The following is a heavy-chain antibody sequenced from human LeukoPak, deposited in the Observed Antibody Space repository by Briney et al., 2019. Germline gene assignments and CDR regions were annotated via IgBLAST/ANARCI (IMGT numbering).Heavy chain of an antibody. V-gene: IGHV3-23*01. CDR3: AKIVAGMDNWFDP. CDR1: GFTFSSYA. CDR2: ISGSGGST. Sequence: GGSLRLPCAASGFTFSSYAMSWVRQAPGKGLEWVSAISGSGGSTYYADSVKGRFTISRDDSKNTLYLQMNSLRAEDTAVYYCAKIVAGMDNWFDPWGQGTLVTVSS. D-gene: IGHD6-19*01. J-gene: IGHJ5*02.